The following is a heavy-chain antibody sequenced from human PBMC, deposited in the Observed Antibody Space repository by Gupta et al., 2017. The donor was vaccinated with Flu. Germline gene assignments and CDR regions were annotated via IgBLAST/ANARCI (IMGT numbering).Heavy chain of an antibody. V-gene: IGHV3-11*01. CDR2: ISSSGSAI. CDR3: ASWSEPDDYDSSGHFSQH. Sequence: QVQLVESGGGLVKPGGSLRLSCAASGFTCSDYYMSWIRQPPGKGLEWVSYISSSGSAIYYADSVKGRFTISRDNAKKSLYLQMNSLRAEETAVYYCASWSEPDDYDSSGHFSQHWGQGTLVTVSS. J-gene: IGHJ1*01. CDR1: GFTCSDYY. D-gene: IGHD3-22*01.